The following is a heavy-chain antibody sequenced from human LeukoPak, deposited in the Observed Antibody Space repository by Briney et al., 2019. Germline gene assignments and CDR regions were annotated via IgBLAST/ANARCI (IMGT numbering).Heavy chain of an antibody. CDR3: ARGMAYYDSSGYYSDFDY. D-gene: IGHD3-22*01. CDR2: IIPIFGTA. CDR1: GGTFSSYA. J-gene: IGHJ4*02. Sequence: SVKVSCKASGGTFSSYAISWVRQAPGQGLEWMGGIIPIFGTANYAQKFQGRVTITADESTSTAYMELSSLGSEDTAVYYCARGMAYYDSSGYYSDFDYWGQGTLVTVSS. V-gene: IGHV1-69*13.